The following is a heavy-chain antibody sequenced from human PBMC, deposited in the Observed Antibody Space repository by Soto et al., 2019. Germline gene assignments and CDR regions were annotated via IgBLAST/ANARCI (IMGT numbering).Heavy chain of an antibody. Sequence: SETLSLTCAVYGGSFSCYYWIWIRQPPGKGLEWIGEINHSGSTNYNPSLKSRVTISVDTSKNQFSLKLSSVTAADTAVYYCAILSSSSAYWGQGTLVTVSS. CDR2: INHSGST. J-gene: IGHJ4*02. CDR1: GGSFSCYY. CDR3: AILSSSSAY. V-gene: IGHV4-34*01. D-gene: IGHD6-6*01.